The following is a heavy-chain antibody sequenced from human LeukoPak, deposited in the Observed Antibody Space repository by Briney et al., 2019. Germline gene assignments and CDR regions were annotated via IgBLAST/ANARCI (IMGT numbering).Heavy chain of an antibody. CDR3: AREFQFG. J-gene: IGHJ4*02. D-gene: IGHD2-21*01. CDR2: MHYTEST. CDR1: GESMSGFY. Sequence: SSETLSLTCTVSGESMSGFYWNWIRQSPGKGLEWIGYMHYTESTNYNPSLKSLVTISIDTSKNQLSLKLSSVTAADTAVYYCAREFQFGWGQGTLVTVSS. V-gene: IGHV4-59*12.